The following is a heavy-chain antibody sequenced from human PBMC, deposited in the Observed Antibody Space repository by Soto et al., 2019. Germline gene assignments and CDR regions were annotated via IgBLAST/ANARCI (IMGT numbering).Heavy chain of an antibody. V-gene: IGHV4-31*02. CDR2: ISHTGSA. D-gene: IGHD1-7*01. CDR1: GASVTTDSYY. CDR3: ARWELRDFDS. Sequence: TLCLTWSGSGASVTTDSYYWSWIRQHPGKGLEWIGYISHTGSAFYNPSLKSRVSISIDTSTDKFSLRLSSLTAADTAVYYCARWELRDFDSWGPGTLVTVSS. J-gene: IGHJ4*02.